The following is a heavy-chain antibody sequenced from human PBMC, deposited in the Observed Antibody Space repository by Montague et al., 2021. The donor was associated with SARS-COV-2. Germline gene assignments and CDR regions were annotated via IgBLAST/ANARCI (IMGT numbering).Heavy chain of an antibody. CDR3: ARARSGRLFDY. CDR2: IYCSGST. J-gene: IGHJ4*02. CDR1: GGSISSYY. D-gene: IGHD3-10*01. Sequence: SETLSLTCTVSGGSISSYYWSWIRQPPGKGLEWIGYIYCSGSTNYNPSLKSRVTISVDTSKNQFSLKLGSVTAADTAVYYCARARSGRLFDYWGQGTLVTVSS. V-gene: IGHV4-59*01.